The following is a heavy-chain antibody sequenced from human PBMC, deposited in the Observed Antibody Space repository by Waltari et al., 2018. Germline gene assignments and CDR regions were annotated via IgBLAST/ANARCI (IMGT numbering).Heavy chain of an antibody. J-gene: IGHJ6*02. CDR1: GGSFSGYY. CDR2: INHRGTT. Sequence: QVELQQWGAGLLKPSATLSLTCAVYGGSFSGYYWSWIRQPPGKGLEWIGEINHRGTTNYNPSLKSRVIISVDTSKNQFSLKVSSVTAADTAVYFCVATYYYYDMDVWGQGPIGHRLL. CDR3: VATYYYYDMDV. V-gene: IGHV4-34*01.